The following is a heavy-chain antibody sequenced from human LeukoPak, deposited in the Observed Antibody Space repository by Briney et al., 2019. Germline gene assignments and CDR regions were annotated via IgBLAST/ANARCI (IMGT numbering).Heavy chain of an antibody. Sequence: GASVKVSCKASGYTFTSYAMHWVRQAPGQRLEWMGWINAGNGNTKYSQKFQGRVTITRDTSASTAYMELSSLRSEDTAVYYCARNLRGYYYVFYYWGQGTLVTVSS. CDR2: INAGNGNT. CDR3: ARNLRGYYYVFYY. CDR1: GYTFTSYA. J-gene: IGHJ4*02. D-gene: IGHD3-22*01. V-gene: IGHV1-3*01.